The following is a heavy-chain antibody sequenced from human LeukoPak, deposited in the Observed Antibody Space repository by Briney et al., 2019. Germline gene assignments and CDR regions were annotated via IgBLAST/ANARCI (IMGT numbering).Heavy chain of an antibody. D-gene: IGHD5-24*01. J-gene: IGHJ4*02. CDR3: AKDPRVGSRVATPCH. CDR1: GFTFTSYA. V-gene: IGHV3-23*01. Sequence: GGSLRLSCAASGFTFTSYAMSWVRQAPGKGLEWVSAISGSGGSTYYADSVKGRFTISRDNSKSTLFLQMSSLRAEDTAVYYCAKDPRVGSRVATPCHWGQGTLVTVSS. CDR2: ISGSGGST.